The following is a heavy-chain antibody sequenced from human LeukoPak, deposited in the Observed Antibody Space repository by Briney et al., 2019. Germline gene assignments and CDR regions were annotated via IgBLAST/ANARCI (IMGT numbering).Heavy chain of an antibody. D-gene: IGHD5-18*01. CDR1: GGSISSNSYY. J-gene: IGHJ6*03. CDR3: ARAPERWYSYGSYTYYYMDV. V-gene: IGHV4-39*07. Sequence: PAETLSLTCTVSGGSISSNSYYWGWIRQPPGKGLEWIGTIYYSGSTYYNPSLESRVTISVDTSKNQISLKLSSVTAADTTVYYCARAPERWYSYGSYTYYYMDVWGKGTTVTVSS. CDR2: IYYSGST.